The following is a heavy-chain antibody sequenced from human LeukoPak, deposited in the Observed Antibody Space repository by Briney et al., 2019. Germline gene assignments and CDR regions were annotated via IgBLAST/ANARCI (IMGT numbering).Heavy chain of an antibody. J-gene: IGHJ2*01. CDR2: MYISGST. V-gene: IGHV4-4*07. CDR1: GGSISSHY. CDR3: ARDRTIFESSWYFDL. Sequence: SESLSLTCSVSGGSISSHYWSWIRQPAGKGLEWIGRMYISGSTNYNPSLRGRVTMSLDTSKNQFSLKLSSVTAADTAVYYCARDRTIFESSWYFDLWGRGTLDSVPS. D-gene: IGHD3-3*01.